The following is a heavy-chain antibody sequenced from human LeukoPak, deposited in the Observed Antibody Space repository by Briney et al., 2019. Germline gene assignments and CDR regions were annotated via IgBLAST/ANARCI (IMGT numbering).Heavy chain of an antibody. CDR1: GYTFTGYY. CDR3: ARGPNYYDSSGFHYRD. CDR2: INPNSGDT. Sequence: ASVKVSCKASGYTFTGYYMHWVRQAPGQGLEWMGWINPNSGDTKIAQKFQGRVTMTRDTSISTTYMELRSLRSDDTAVYHCARGPNYYDSSGFHYRDWGQGTLVTVSS. V-gene: IGHV1-2*02. D-gene: IGHD3-22*01. J-gene: IGHJ4*02.